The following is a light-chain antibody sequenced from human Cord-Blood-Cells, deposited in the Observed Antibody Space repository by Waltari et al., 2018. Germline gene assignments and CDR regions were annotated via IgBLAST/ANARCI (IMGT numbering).Light chain of an antibody. CDR2: DVS. V-gene: IGLV2-14*01. CDR1: SSDVGGYNY. J-gene: IGLJ2*01. Sequence: QSALTQPASVSGSPGQSITISCTGTSSDVGGYNYVSWYQQHPGKAPKLMIYDVSNLPSGVSNRFSGSKYGNTASLTISGLQAEDEADYYCSSYTSSSTFVVFGGGTKLTVL. CDR3: SSYTSSSTFVV.